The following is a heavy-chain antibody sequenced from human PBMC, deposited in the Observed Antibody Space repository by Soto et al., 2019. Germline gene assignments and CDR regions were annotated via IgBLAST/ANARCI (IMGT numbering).Heavy chain of an antibody. Sequence: PGGSLRLSCAVSGFTFANHWMHWVRQAPGKGLEWVSRRNSDGSTTEYADSVKGRFTVSRDNAKNTLYLQMNSLRAEDTAVYYCATGWSEYRG. V-gene: IGHV3-74*01. J-gene: IGHJ4*01. D-gene: IGHD2-15*01. CDR2: RNSDGSTT. CDR1: GFTFANHW. CDR3: ATGWSEY.